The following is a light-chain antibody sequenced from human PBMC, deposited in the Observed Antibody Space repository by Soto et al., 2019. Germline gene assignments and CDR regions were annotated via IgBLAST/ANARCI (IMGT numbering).Light chain of an antibody. CDR2: WAS. CDR1: QSVLYSSNNKNY. J-gene: IGKJ2*01. V-gene: IGKV4-1*01. CDR3: QQYESTPPT. Sequence: DIVMTQSPDSLAVSLGERATINCKSSQSVLYSSNNKNYLAWYQQRPGQPPKLLIYWASTRESGVPDRFSGSESGTDLTLTITSLQAEDVAVYYCQQYESTPPTFGQGTKLEIK.